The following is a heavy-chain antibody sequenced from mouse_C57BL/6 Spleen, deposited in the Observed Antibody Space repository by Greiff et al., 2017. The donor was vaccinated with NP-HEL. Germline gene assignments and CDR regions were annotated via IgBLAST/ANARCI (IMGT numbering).Heavy chain of an antibody. CDR2: IDPANGNT. Sequence: VQLQQSVAELVRPGASVKLSCTASGFNIKNTYMHWVKQRPEQGLEWIGRIDPANGNTKYVPKFQGKATITADTSSNTAYLQLSSLTSEDTAIYYAAAPYYYGRPFDYWGQGTTLTVSS. V-gene: IGHV14-3*01. D-gene: IGHD1-1*01. CDR3: AAPYYYGRPFDY. CDR1: GFNIKNTY. J-gene: IGHJ2*01.